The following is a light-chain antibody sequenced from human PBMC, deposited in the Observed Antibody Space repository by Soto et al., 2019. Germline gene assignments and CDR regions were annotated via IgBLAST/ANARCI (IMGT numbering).Light chain of an antibody. V-gene: IGLV2-14*03. CDR1: SSDVGEYNY. Sequence: QSVLTQPRSVSGSPGQSVTISCTGSSSDVGEYNYVSWYQHHPGNAPKLMIYDVSNRPSGVSNRFSGSKSGNTASLTISGLQAEDEADYYCSSYTSSSTVVFGGGTKLTVL. CDR3: SSYTSSSTVV. J-gene: IGLJ2*01. CDR2: DVS.